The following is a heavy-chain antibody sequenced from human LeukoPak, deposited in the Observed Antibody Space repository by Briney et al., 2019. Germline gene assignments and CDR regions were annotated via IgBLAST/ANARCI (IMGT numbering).Heavy chain of an antibody. V-gene: IGHV1-69*05. CDR1: GGTFSSYA. CDR3: ASYYYDSSGYYYSYVFDI. J-gene: IGHJ3*02. D-gene: IGHD3-22*01. CDR2: IIPIFGTA. Sequence: SVKVSCKASGGTFSSYAISWVRQAPGQGLEWMGGIIPIFGTANYAQKFQGRVTITTDESTTTAYMELSSLRSEDTAVYYCASYYYDSSGYYYSYVFDIWGQGTMVTVSS.